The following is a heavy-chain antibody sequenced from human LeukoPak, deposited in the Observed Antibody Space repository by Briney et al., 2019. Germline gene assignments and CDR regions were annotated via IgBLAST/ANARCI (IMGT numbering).Heavy chain of an antibody. CDR1: GDTFSSYA. Sequence: SVKVSCKASGDTFSSYAISWVRQAPGQGLEWMGRIIPIFGTANYAQKFQGRVTITTDESTSTAYMELSSLRSEDTAVYYCARDLGYSYGSGFDYWGQGTLVTVSP. J-gene: IGHJ4*02. CDR2: IIPIFGTA. CDR3: ARDLGYSYGSGFDY. D-gene: IGHD5-18*01. V-gene: IGHV1-69*05.